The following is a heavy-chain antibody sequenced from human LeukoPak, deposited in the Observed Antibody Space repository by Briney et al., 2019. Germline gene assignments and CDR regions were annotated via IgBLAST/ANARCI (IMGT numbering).Heavy chain of an antibody. V-gene: IGHV3-30*04. J-gene: IGHJ4*02. Sequence: PGGSLRLSCAASGFTFSSYAMSWVRQAPGKGLEWVAVISYDGSYQAYADSVKGRFTVSRDSSKNTLYLQLNSLRPEDTGLYYCARERRRDGYNYKDYWGQGTQVSVSS. CDR3: ARERRRDGYNYKDY. D-gene: IGHD5-24*01. CDR1: GFTFSSYA. CDR2: ISYDGSYQ.